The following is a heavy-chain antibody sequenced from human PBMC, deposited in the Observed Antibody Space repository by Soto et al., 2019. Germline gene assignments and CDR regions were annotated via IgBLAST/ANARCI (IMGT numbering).Heavy chain of an antibody. Sequence: GGSLRLSCAVSGFTFGDHYIDWVRQAPGKGLEWVGRIKSKTDGGTTDYAAPVKGRFTISRDDSKNTLYLQMDSLKTEDTAVYYCTADDYGGNPIIDYWGQGTLVTVSS. D-gene: IGHD4-17*01. CDR3: TADDYGGNPIIDY. J-gene: IGHJ4*02. CDR1: GFTFGDHY. V-gene: IGHV3-15*01. CDR2: IKSKTDGGTT.